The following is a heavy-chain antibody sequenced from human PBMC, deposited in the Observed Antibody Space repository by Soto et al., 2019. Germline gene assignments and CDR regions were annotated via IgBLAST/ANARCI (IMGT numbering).Heavy chain of an antibody. Sequence: HSETLSLTCTVSGGSISSFYWSWTRQPPGKGLEWIGYIYFSGNTNYNPSLRSRVTISVDTSKNHFSLKLSSVTASDTAVYYCARHLGFCSSTTCNSWFGPWGQGTLVTVSS. CDR1: GGSISSFY. V-gene: IGHV4-59*08. D-gene: IGHD2-2*01. J-gene: IGHJ5*02. CDR2: IYFSGNT. CDR3: ARHLGFCSSTTCNSWFGP.